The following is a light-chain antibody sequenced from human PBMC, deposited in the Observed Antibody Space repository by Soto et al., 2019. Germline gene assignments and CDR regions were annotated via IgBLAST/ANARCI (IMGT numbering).Light chain of an antibody. CDR2: GAS. CDR3: QQYNSWPT. J-gene: IGKJ1*01. Sequence: EIVMTQSPATLSVSPGERATLSCRASQSVSSNLAWYQQKPGQSPRLLIYGASIRATGIPARFSGSGSGTEFTLTISSLQSEDFAVYYCQQYNSWPTFGQGTKVEIK. V-gene: IGKV3-15*01. CDR1: QSVSSN.